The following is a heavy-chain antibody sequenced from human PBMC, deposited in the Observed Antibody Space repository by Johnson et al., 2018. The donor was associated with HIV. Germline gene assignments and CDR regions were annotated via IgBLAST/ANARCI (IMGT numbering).Heavy chain of an antibody. V-gene: IGHV3-30-3*01. CDR3: ARDLTNWGVGDAFDI. CDR1: GFTFSSYA. Sequence: QVQLVESGGGVVQPGRSLKLSCAASGFTFSSYAMHWVRQAPGKGLDWVAVISYDGSNKYYADSVKGRFTISRDNSKNTRYLQMNSLRAEDTAVYYCARDLTNWGVGDAFDIWGQGTMVTVSS. CDR2: ISYDGSNK. J-gene: IGHJ3*02. D-gene: IGHD7-27*01.